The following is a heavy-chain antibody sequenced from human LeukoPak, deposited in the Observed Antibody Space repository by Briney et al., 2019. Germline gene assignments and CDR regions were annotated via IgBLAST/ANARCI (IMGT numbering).Heavy chain of an antibody. CDR2: IYTSGST. Sequence: PSETLSLTCTVSGGSISSYYWSWIRQPAGKGLEWIGRIYTSGSTNYNPSLKSRVTMSVDTSKNQFSLKLSSVTAADTAVYYCAIRAGSQLFGAFDIWGQGTMVTVSS. CDR3: AIRAGSQLFGAFDI. D-gene: IGHD6-19*01. V-gene: IGHV4-4*07. CDR1: GGSISSYY. J-gene: IGHJ3*02.